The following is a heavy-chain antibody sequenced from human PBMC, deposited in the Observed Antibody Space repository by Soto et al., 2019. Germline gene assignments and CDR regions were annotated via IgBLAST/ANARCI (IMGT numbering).Heavy chain of an antibody. D-gene: IGHD2-2*01. CDR3: ARSQGSSTSLEIYYYYYYGMDA. V-gene: IGHV1-69*01. Sequence: QGQLVQSGAEVKKPGSSVKVSCKASGGTFGSYAISWVRQAPGQGLEWMGGIIPIPGTANYAQKFQGRVTIAADESTSTAYMELSSLRSEDTAVYYCARSQGSSTSLEIYYYYYYGMDAWGQGTTVTVSS. J-gene: IGHJ6*02. CDR2: IIPIPGTA. CDR1: GGTFGSYA.